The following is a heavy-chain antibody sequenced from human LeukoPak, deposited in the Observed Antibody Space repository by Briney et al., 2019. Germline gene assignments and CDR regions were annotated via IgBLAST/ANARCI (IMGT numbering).Heavy chain of an antibody. D-gene: IGHD1/OR15-1a*01. CDR1: GLTFSSYS. CDR3: VAYNYYAGNNPFDY. CDR2: ISSSSSYI. J-gene: IGHJ4*02. V-gene: IGHV3-21*04. Sequence: GGSLRLSCAASGLTFSSYSMNWVRQAPGKGLEWVSSISSSSSYIYYADSVKGRFTISRDNSKNTLYLQMSSLRDEDTAVYYCVAYNYYAGNNPFDYWGQGALVTVSS.